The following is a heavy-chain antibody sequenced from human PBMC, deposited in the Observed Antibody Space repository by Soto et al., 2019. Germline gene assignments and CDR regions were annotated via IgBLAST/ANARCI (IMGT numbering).Heavy chain of an antibody. CDR2: IYYGGRH. D-gene: IGHD4-17*01. V-gene: IGHV4-30-4*01. Sequence: SETLSLTCTVSGDSVSSGDCYWSWIRQPPGKGLEWIGNIYYGGRHFYNPSLKSRVTMSLDTSKNQFSLRLNSVTAADSAVYYCARVRSYGMDVWGQGTTVTVSS. CDR1: GDSVSSGDCY. CDR3: ARVRSYGMDV. J-gene: IGHJ6*02.